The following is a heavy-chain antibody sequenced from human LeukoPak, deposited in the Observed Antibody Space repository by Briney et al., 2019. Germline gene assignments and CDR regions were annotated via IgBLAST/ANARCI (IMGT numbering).Heavy chain of an antibody. CDR2: IKGDGSHT. D-gene: IGHD1-14*01. V-gene: IGHV3-74*01. J-gene: IGHJ5*01. CDR1: GFTFSNYW. Sequence: GGSLRLSCAASGFTFSNYWMHWIRQAPGKGLVWVSRIKGDGSHTIYADSVKGRFTISRDNAKNTLYLQMKSLRDEDTAVYYCVRDWDHFDFDSWGQGTLVTVSS. CDR3: VRDWDHFDFDS.